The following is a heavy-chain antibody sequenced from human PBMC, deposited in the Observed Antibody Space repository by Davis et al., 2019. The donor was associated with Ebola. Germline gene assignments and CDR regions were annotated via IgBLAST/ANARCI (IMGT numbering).Heavy chain of an antibody. D-gene: IGHD2/OR15-2a*01. CDR1: GFTFDDYA. J-gene: IGHJ6*02. V-gene: IGHV3-9*03. Sequence: SLKISCAASGFTFDDYAMHWVRQTPGKGLEWVSSISWNSDSIGYADSVKGRFTISRDNAKSSLYLQMNSLRAEDMAVYYCAKAGGSTTLTAPSMDVWGQGTTVTVSS. CDR3: AKAGGSTTLTAPSMDV. CDR2: ISWNSDSI.